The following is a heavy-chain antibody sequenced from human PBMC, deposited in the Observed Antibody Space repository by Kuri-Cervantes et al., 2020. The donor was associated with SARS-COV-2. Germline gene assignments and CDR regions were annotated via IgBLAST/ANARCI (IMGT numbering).Heavy chain of an antibody. Sequence: GSLRLSCAVSGYSISGSYYWGWIRQPPGKGQEWIGSIYHSGSTYYNPYLKSRVTISVGTSKTQFSLRLSSLTAADTAVYYCARARMVRGVNGAFDIWGQGTVVTVSS. D-gene: IGHD3-10*01. V-gene: IGHV4-38-2*01. CDR2: IYHSGST. J-gene: IGHJ3*02. CDR1: GYSISGSYY. CDR3: ARARMVRGVNGAFDI.